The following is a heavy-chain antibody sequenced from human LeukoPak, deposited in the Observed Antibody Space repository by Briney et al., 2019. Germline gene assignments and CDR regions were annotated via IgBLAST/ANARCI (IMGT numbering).Heavy chain of an antibody. Sequence: ASVKVSCKASGGTFSSYAISWVRQAPGQGLEWMGGIIPIFGTANYAQKFQGRVTITADESTSTAYMELSSLRSEDTAVYYCARGRGAVAGTEWFDPWGQGTPVTVSS. CDR1: GGTFSSYA. D-gene: IGHD6-19*01. V-gene: IGHV1-69*13. CDR2: IIPIFGTA. J-gene: IGHJ5*02. CDR3: ARGRGAVAGTEWFDP.